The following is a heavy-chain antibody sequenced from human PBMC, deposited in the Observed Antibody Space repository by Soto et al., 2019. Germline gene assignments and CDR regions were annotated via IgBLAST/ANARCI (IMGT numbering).Heavy chain of an antibody. Sequence: GASVKVSCKASGYTFTGYYMHWVRQAPGQGLEWMAWINPNSGGTNYAQKFQGGVTMTRDTSISTAYMELSRLRSDDTAVYYCARITYDSSGYARFAYWGQGTLVTVSS. V-gene: IGHV1-2*02. CDR2: INPNSGGT. CDR3: ARITYDSSGYARFAY. D-gene: IGHD3-22*01. CDR1: GYTFTGYY. J-gene: IGHJ4*02.